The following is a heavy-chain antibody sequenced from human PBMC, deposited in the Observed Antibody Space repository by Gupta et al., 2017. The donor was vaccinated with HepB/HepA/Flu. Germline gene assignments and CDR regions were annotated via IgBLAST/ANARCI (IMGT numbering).Heavy chain of an antibody. CDR1: GGTLSSYA. CDR3: ARFSFWSGYYTLDY. Sequence: QVQLVQSGAEVKKPGSSVKVSCKACGGTLSSYAICWVRQAPGQGLECMGGIIPSFGTANYAQKFQGRVTITADESTSTAYMELSSLRSEDTAVYYCARFSFWSGYYTLDYWGQGTLVTVSS. J-gene: IGHJ4*02. CDR2: IIPSFGTA. D-gene: IGHD3-3*01. V-gene: IGHV1-69*01.